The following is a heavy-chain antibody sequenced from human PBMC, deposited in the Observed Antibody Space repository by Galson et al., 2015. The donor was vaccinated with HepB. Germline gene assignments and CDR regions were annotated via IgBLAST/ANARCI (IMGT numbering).Heavy chain of an antibody. Sequence: SLRLSCAASGFIFSSYALHWVRQAPGKGLEWVAYISYDGTNKHYADSVKGRFTISRDKSKNTLYLHMNSQREEDTAVYYWEREGEYCFDYWGQGTLVTVSS. V-gene: IGHV3-30*04. CDR3: EREGEYCFDY. CDR2: ISYDGTNK. CDR1: GFIFSSYA. J-gene: IGHJ4*02.